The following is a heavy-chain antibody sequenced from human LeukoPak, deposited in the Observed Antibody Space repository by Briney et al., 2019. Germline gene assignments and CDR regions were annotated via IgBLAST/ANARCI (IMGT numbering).Heavy chain of an antibody. CDR1: GFTVSSNY. CDR2: IYSGGST. V-gene: IGHV3-53*01. D-gene: IGHD3-9*01. J-gene: IGHJ4*02. Sequence: GGSLRLSCAASGFTVSSNYMSWVRQAPGKGLEWGSVIYSGGSTYYADSVKGRFTISRDNSKNTLYLQMNSLRAEDTAVYYCARDGTDILTGYYRDYWGQGTLVTVSS. CDR3: ARDGTDILTGYYRDY.